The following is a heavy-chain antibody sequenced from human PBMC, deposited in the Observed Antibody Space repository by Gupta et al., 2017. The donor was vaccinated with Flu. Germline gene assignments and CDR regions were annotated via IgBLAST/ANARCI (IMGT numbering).Heavy chain of an antibody. D-gene: IGHD3-10*01. Sequence: QVQLQESGPGLVKPSETLSLTCTVSGGSISRYYWSWIRQPPGKGLEWIGYIYYSGSNNYNPSLKSRVTRSVDTSKNQFSLKLSSVTAADTAVYYCARSGDYYYYGMDVWGQGTTVTVSS. CDR2: IYYSGSN. CDR3: ARSGDYYYYGMDV. CDR1: GGSISRYY. V-gene: IGHV4-59*08. J-gene: IGHJ6*02.